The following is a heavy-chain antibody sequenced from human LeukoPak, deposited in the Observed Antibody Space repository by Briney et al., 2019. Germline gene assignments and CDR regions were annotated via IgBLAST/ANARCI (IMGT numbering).Heavy chain of an antibody. CDR1: GGSFSGYY. D-gene: IGHD3-3*01. J-gene: IGHJ6*02. Sequence: SETLSLTCAVSGGSFSGYYWTWIRQPPGKGLEWIGEINHSGSANYNPSLKSRVTTSLDTSKNQFSLKLSSVTAADTAVYYCASGGLAYYDFWSGRRDYYYGMDVWGQGTTVTVSS. V-gene: IGHV4-34*01. CDR3: ASGGLAYYDFWSGRRDYYYGMDV. CDR2: INHSGSA.